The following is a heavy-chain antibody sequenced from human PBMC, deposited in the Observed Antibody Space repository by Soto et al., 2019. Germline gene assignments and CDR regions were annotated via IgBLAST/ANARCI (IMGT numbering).Heavy chain of an antibody. V-gene: IGHV2-5*02. Sequence: SGPTLVNPTHALTLTCTFSGFSRRTTGVGVGWIRQPPGKALEWLALLYWDDDNRCNPPLKSRLTLTKDTSKSQVVLTLTNVDPADTATYYCAHNPPQDSGAFDIWGQGTMVTVSS. D-gene: IGHD6-19*01. J-gene: IGHJ3*02. CDR3: AHNPPQDSGAFDI. CDR2: LYWDDDN. CDR1: GFSRRTTGVG.